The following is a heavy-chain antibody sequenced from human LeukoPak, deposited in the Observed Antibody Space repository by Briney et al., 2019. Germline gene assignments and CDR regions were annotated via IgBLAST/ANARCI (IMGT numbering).Heavy chain of an antibody. D-gene: IGHD6-19*01. J-gene: IGHJ4*02. CDR1: GFTFRTSW. Sequence: GGSLRLSCGASGFTFRTSWMNWVRQAPGKGLEWVASINPDGSERYSVDSVKGRFTISRDNAKNSLYLQMNSLRAEDTAVYYCARDRGYSSFDYWGQGTLVTVSS. CDR3: ARDRGYSSFDY. V-gene: IGHV3-7*01. CDR2: INPDGSER.